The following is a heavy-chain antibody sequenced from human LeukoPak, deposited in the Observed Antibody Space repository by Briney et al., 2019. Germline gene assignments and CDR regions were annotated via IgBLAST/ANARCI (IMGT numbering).Heavy chain of an antibody. Sequence: GGSLRLSCAASGFTFSSYGMHWVRQAPGMGLEWVAVISYDGSNKYYADSVKGRFTISRDNSKNTLYLQMNSLRAEDTAVYYCATASFNTAMVLDYWGQGTLVTVSS. CDR1: GFTFSSYG. J-gene: IGHJ4*02. D-gene: IGHD5-18*01. CDR3: ATASFNTAMVLDY. CDR2: ISYDGSNK. V-gene: IGHV3-30*03.